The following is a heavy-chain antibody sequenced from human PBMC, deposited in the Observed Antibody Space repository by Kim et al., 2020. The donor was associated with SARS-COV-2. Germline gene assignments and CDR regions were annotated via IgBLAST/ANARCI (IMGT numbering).Heavy chain of an antibody. Sequence: GGSLRLSCAASGFTFSSYAMHWVRQAPGKGLEWVAVISYDGSNKYYADSVKGRFTISRDNSKNTLYLQMNSLRAEDTAVYYCAREGYMTTVTVNWFDPWGQGTLVTVSS. V-gene: IGHV3-30-3*01. CDR2: ISYDGSNK. J-gene: IGHJ5*02. D-gene: IGHD4-4*01. CDR1: GFTFSSYA. CDR3: AREGYMTTVTVNWFDP.